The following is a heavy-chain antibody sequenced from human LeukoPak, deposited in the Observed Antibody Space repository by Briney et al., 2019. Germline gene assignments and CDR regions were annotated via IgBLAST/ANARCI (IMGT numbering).Heavy chain of an antibody. Sequence: PGGSLRLSCAASGFTVSSNYMSWVRQAPGKGLEWVSVIYSGGSTYYADSVKGRFTISRDNSKNTLYLQMNSLGGEDTAVYYCARSRVGATTEDYWGQGTLVTVSS. CDR1: GFTVSSNY. CDR2: IYSGGST. D-gene: IGHD1-26*01. J-gene: IGHJ4*02. CDR3: ARSRVGATTEDY. V-gene: IGHV3-66*01.